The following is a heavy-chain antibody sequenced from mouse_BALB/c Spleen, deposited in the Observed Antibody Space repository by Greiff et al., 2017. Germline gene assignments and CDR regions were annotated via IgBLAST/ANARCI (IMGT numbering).Heavy chain of an antibody. J-gene: IGHJ3*01. V-gene: IGHV5-9-3*01. CDR2: ISSGGSYT. CDR1: GFTFSSYA. D-gene: IGHD2-3*01. Sequence: EVQRVESGGGLVKPGGSLKLSCAASGFTFSSYAMSWVRQTPEKRLEWVATISSGGSYTYYPDSVKGRFTISRDNAKNTLYLQMSSLRSEDTAMYYCARRGVYDGYFAYWGQGTLVTVSA. CDR3: ARRGVYDGYFAY.